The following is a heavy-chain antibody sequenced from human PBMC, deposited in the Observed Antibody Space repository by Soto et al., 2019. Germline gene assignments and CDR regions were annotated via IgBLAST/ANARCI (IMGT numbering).Heavy chain of an antibody. CDR2: IYYSGST. V-gene: IGHV4-31*03. CDR1: GGSISSGGYY. D-gene: IGHD5-12*01. Sequence: QVQLQESGPGLVKPSQTLSLTCTVSGGSISSGGYYWSWIRQHPGKGLEWIGYIYYSGSTYYNPSLKSRVTISVDTSKNQCSLKRSSVTAADTAVYYCAREGLATIIDYWGQGTLVTVSS. J-gene: IGHJ4*02. CDR3: AREGLATIIDY.